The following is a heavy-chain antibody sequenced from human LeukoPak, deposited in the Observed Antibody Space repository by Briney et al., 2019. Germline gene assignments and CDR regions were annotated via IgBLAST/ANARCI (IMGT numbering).Heavy chain of an antibody. CDR1: GYSFTGHY. CDR2: INPNSGGT. D-gene: IGHD3-22*01. Sequence: EASVKVSCEAPGYSFTGHYIHWVRQAPGQGLEWVGWINPNSGGTNSAERVQGRVTMTRDTSITTEYMELSRLRSDDTAVYYCAKSSSPYYYDSSGNFDLWGRGTLVTVSS. J-gene: IGHJ2*01. V-gene: IGHV1-2*02. CDR3: AKSSSPYYYDSSGNFDL.